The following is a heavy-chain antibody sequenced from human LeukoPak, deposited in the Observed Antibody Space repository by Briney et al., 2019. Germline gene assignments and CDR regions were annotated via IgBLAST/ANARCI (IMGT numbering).Heavy chain of an antibody. J-gene: IGHJ3*02. CDR2: IRYDGSNK. V-gene: IGHV3-30*02. D-gene: IGHD1-26*01. CDR1: GFTFSSYG. CDR3: AKDLPYSGSSGDAFDI. Sequence: PGGSLRLSCAASGFTFSSYGMHWVRQAPGKGLEWVAFIRYDGSNKYYADSVKGRFTISRDNSKNTLYLQMNSLRAEDTAVYYCAKDLPYSGSSGDAFDIWGQGTMVTVSS.